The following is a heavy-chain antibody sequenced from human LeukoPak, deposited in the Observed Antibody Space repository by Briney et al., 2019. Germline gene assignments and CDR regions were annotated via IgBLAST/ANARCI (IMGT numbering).Heavy chain of an antibody. J-gene: IGHJ6*02. CDR2: IILMPGIA. CDR3: ARDPSNQVSHHYYGMDV. V-gene: IGHV1-69*04. CDR1: GGTFSSYA. D-gene: IGHD1-14*01. Sequence: VASVKVSCKASGGTFSSYAISWVRQAPGQGLEWMGRIILMPGIANYAQKFQGRVTITADKSTSTAYMELTSLRSEDTAVYYCARDPSNQVSHHYYGMDVWGQGTTVTVSS.